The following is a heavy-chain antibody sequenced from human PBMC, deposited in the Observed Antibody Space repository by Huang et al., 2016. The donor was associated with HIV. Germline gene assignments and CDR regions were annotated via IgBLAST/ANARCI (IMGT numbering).Heavy chain of an antibody. V-gene: IGHV4-34*02. D-gene: IGHD3-22*01. CDR1: GGSFSGYY. CDR3: ARRYNSRRDY. J-gene: IGHJ4*02. CDR2: INHRGNT. Sequence: QVQLEQWGAGLLKASETLSLTCAVYGGSFSGYYWNGLRQAPGKGLEWVGEINHRGNTNYKPSLKSRVNMSVDTSKSQFSLYLTSLSAADTGTYFCARRYNSRRDYWGRGTLVTVHS.